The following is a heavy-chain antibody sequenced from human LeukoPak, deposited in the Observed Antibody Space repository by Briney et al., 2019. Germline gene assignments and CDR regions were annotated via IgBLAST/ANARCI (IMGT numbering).Heavy chain of an antibody. D-gene: IGHD3-10*01. V-gene: IGHV3-21*01. Sequence: GGSLRLSCAASGFTFSSYSMNWVRQAPGKGLEWVSSISSSSYIYYADSVKGRFTISRDNAKNSLYLQMNSLRAEDTAVYYCARDGVLLWFGELSSAHYMDVWGKGTTVTVSS. CDR3: ARDGVLLWFGELSSAHYMDV. CDR2: ISSSSYI. J-gene: IGHJ6*03. CDR1: GFTFSSYS.